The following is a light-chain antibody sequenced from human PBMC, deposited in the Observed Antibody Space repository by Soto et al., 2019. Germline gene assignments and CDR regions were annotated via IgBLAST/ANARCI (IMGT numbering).Light chain of an antibody. CDR1: SSDIGYYDY. Sequence: QSVLTQPASVSGSPGQSITISCTGTSSDIGYYDYVSWYQHHSGKAPKLIIYEVNNRPSGVSNRFSGSKSVNTASLTISGLHAEDEAEYYCSSHSSSSAYYVFGTGTKVTVL. J-gene: IGLJ1*01. CDR2: EVN. CDR3: SSHSSSSAYYV. V-gene: IGLV2-14*01.